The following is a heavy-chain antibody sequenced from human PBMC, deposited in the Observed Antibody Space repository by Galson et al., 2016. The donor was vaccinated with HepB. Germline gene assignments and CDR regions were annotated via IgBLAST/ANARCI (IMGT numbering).Heavy chain of an antibody. J-gene: IGHJ4*02. V-gene: IGHV1-3*04. CDR2: INTGNGNT. Sequence: SVKVSCKASGGTFSSYAFSWVRQAPGQRLEWMGWINTGNGNTKYSQKFQDRATITRDTSASTVYMELSSLRSEDTAVYHCAKALTTIGDSWGQGTLVTVSS. CDR3: AKALTTIGDS. CDR1: GGTFSSYA. D-gene: IGHD5-12*01.